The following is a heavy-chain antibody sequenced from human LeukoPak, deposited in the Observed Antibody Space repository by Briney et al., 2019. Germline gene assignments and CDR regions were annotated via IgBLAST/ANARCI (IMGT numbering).Heavy chain of an antibody. V-gene: IGHV3-9*01. CDR1: GFTFSDYA. Sequence: PGRSLRLSCAASGFTFSDYAMHWVRQVPGKGLEWVGGSSWNSGTIAYGDSVKGRANISRDNARNSLYLEVNSLRVEDTALYYCATDMAVGTTPRVYAFDVWGQGSLVTVSS. J-gene: IGHJ3*01. D-gene: IGHD1/OR15-1a*01. CDR3: ATDMAVGTTPRVYAFDV. CDR2: SSWNSGTI.